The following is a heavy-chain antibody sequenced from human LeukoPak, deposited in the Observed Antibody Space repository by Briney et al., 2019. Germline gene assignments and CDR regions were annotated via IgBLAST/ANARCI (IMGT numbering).Heavy chain of an antibody. CDR1: GFTFSSYS. J-gene: IGHJ4*02. CDR3: ARGEYSSSSDHLFDY. D-gene: IGHD6-6*01. V-gene: IGHV3-21*01. CDR2: ISSSSSYI. Sequence: GGSLRLSCAASGFTFSSYSINWVRQAPGKGLEWVSSISSSSSYIYYADSVKGRFTISRDNAKNSLYLQMNSLRAEDTAVYYCARGEYSSSSDHLFDYWGQGTLVTVSS.